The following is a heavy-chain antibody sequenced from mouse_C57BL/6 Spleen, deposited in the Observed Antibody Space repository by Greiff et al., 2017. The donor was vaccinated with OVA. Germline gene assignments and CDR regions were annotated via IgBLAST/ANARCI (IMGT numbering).Heavy chain of an antibody. CDR1: GYTFTSYG. J-gene: IGHJ2*01. V-gene: IGHV1-81*01. Sequence: VKLVESGAELARPGASVKLSCKASGYTFTSYGISWVKQRTGQGLEWIGEIYPRSGNTYYNEKFKGKATLTADKSSSTAYMELRSLTSEDSAVYFCARHGATVVADYWGQGTTLTVSS. CDR3: ARHGATVVADY. CDR2: IYPRSGNT. D-gene: IGHD1-1*01.